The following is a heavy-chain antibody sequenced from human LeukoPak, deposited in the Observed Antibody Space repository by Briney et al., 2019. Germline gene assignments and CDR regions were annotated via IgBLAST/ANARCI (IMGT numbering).Heavy chain of an antibody. CDR2: INHSGST. CDR3: ARVKYCSSTSCWGIDY. CDR1: GGSFSGYY. J-gene: IGHJ4*02. D-gene: IGHD2-2*01. V-gene: IGHV4-34*01. Sequence: SETLSLTCAVYGGSFSGYYWSWIRQPPGKGLEWIGEINHSGSTNYNPSLKSRVTMSVDTSKNQSSLKLSSVTAADTAVYYCARVKYCSSTSCWGIDYWGQGTLVTVSS.